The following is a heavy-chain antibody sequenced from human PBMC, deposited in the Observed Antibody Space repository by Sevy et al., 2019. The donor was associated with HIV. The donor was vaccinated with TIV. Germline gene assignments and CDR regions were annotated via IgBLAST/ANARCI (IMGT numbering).Heavy chain of an antibody. J-gene: IGHJ6*02. D-gene: IGHD3-9*01. CDR2: IYYSGST. V-gene: IGHV4-59*01. CDR1: AASISNYY. Sequence: SETLSLTCAVSAASISNYYWTWIRQPPGKGLEWIGHIYYSGSTDYKPSLKSRVTISVDTSKNQFSLKLNSVTAADTGVYYCARAIPYYDILTGPYYGVDVWGQGTTVTVSS. CDR3: ARAIPYYDILTGPYYGVDV.